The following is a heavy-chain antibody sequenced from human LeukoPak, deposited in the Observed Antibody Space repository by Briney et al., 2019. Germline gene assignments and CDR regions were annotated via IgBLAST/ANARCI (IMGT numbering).Heavy chain of an antibody. Sequence: SETLSLTCAVSGGSISSSKWWSWVRQPPGKGLEWIGEIYHSGSTNYNSSLKSRVTISVDKSKNQFSLKLSSVTAADTAVYYCARRDTDSGSGAFDIWGQGTMVTVSS. CDR2: IYHSGST. CDR3: ARRDTDSGSGAFDI. CDR1: GGSISSSKW. V-gene: IGHV4-4*02. D-gene: IGHD5-12*01. J-gene: IGHJ3*02.